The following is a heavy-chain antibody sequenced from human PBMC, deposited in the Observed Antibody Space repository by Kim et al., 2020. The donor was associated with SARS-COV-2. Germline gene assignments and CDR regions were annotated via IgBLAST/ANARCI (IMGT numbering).Heavy chain of an antibody. CDR2: IFYTGST. CDR1: GGSISSGSDY. J-gene: IGHJ6*02. V-gene: IGHV4-39*07. CDR3: ARAYTRYYYYAMDV. Sequence: SETLSLTCTVSGGSISSGSDYWGWIRQPPGTGLEWIGSIFYTGSTYYNPSLKSRVTISVDTSKNQFSLKVSSVTAADTAVYYCARAYTRYYYYAMDVWGQGTTVTVSS. D-gene: IGHD3-16*01.